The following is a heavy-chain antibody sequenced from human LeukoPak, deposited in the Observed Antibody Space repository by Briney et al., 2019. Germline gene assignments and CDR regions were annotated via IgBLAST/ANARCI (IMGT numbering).Heavy chain of an antibody. CDR3: ARGQIAAGVKY. D-gene: IGHD2-21*01. V-gene: IGHV4-34*01. CDR2: INHSGST. Sequence: SETLSLSCPVSQFPVQRGCAWSWIRLPPGKGLEWIGEINHSGSTNYNPSLKSRVTISVDTSKNQFSLKLSSVTAADTAVYYCARGQIAAGVKYWGQGTLVTVSS. CDR1: QFPVQRGCA. J-gene: IGHJ4*02.